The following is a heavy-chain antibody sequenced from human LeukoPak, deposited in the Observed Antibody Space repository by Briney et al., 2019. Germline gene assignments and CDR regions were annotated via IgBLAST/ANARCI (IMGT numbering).Heavy chain of an antibody. V-gene: IGHV3-7*01. D-gene: IGHD4-11*01. J-gene: IGHJ4*02. CDR1: GFTFSAYW. CDR3: VRDSYSNYFDY. CDR2: IKEDESEK. Sequence: SGGSLRLSCTASGFTFSAYWMFWVRQAPGKGLEWVANIKEDESEKYYVDSVKGRFTISRDNAKNSLYLQMNSLRAEDTAVYYCVRDSYSNYFDYWGQGTLVTVSS.